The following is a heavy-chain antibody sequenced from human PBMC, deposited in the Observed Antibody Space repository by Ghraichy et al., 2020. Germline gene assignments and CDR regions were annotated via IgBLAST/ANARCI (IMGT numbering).Heavy chain of an antibody. CDR2: INHSGST. V-gene: IGHV4-34*01. CDR1: GGSFSGYY. J-gene: IGHJ4*02. Sequence: SETLSLTCAVYGGSFSGYYWSWIRQPPGKGLEWIGEINHSGSTNYNPSLKSRVTISVDTSKNQFSLKLSSVTAADTAVYYCARWGYYDSSGYYKTFDYWGQGTLVTVSS. D-gene: IGHD3-22*01. CDR3: ARWGYYDSSGYYKTFDY.